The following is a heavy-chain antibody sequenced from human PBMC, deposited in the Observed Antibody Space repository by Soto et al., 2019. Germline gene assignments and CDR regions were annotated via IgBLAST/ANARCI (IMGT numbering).Heavy chain of an antibody. Sequence: GGSLRLSCAVSGFSFSTYAMHWVRQAPGKGLEWLAIIWFDGVKEYYAESVRGRFTISIDNSKNTVFLQMDTVGAEDSALYYCTRATFDVWGQGTTVTVSS. V-gene: IGHV3-33*01. CDR3: TRATFDV. J-gene: IGHJ6*02. CDR2: IWFDGVKE. CDR1: GFSFSTYA.